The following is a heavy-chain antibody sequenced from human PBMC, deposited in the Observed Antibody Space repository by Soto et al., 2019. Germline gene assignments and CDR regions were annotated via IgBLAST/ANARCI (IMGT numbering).Heavy chain of an antibody. D-gene: IGHD3-3*01. CDR3: ARASDFWSGYYDY. CDR1: GGTFSSYA. V-gene: IGHV1-2*04. CDR2: INPNSGGT. J-gene: IGHJ4*02. Sequence: QVQLVQSGAEVKKPGSSVKVSCKASGGTFSSYAISWVRQAPGQGLEWMGGINPNSGGTNYAQKFQGWVTMTRDTSISTAYMELSRLRSDDTAVYYCARASDFWSGYYDYWGQGTLVTVSS.